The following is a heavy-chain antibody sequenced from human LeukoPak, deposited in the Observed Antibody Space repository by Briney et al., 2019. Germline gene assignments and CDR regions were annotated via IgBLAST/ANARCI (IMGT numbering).Heavy chain of an antibody. CDR1: GGSFSGYY. J-gene: IGHJ4*02. CDR3: ARNPSRYYYDSSGYVDY. Sequence: SETLSLTCAVYGGSFSGYYWSWIRQPPGKGLEWIGEINHSGSTNYNPSLKSRVTISVDTSKNQFSLKLSSVTAADTAVYYCARNPSRYYYDSSGYVDYWGQGTLVTVSS. V-gene: IGHV4-34*01. D-gene: IGHD3-22*01. CDR2: INHSGST.